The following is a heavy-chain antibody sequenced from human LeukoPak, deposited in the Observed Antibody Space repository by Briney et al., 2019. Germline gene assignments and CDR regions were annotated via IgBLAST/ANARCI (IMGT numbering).Heavy chain of an antibody. J-gene: IGHJ4*02. D-gene: IGHD3-10*01. CDR2: ISASGGNT. CDR1: GFTFSTFA. CDR3: AKDFRSFSGSYYSNDY. Sequence: GGSLRLSCAASGFTFSTFAMSWVRQAPGKGLEWVSLISASGGNTYYADSMKGRFTISRDNSKNTLCLQMNSLRAEDTAVYYCAKDFRSFSGSYYSNDYWGQGTLVTVSS. V-gene: IGHV3-23*01.